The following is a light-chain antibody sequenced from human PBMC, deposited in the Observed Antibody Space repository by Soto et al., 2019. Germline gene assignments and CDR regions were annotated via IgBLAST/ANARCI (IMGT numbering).Light chain of an antibody. V-gene: IGLV2-11*01. CDR3: RSYTGGNPSYV. Sequence: QSVLTQPRSVSGSPGQSVSISCTGTSSDVGGYNYVSWYQHHPGKAPTVMIYEVTIRPSGVSDRFSGSKSGNTASLTVSGLQAEDEADYYCRSYTGGNPSYVFGTGTKLTVL. J-gene: IGLJ1*01. CDR1: SSDVGGYNY. CDR2: EVT.